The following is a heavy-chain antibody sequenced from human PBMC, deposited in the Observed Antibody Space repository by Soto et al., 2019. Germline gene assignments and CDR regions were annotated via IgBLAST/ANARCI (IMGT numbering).Heavy chain of an antibody. Sequence: QVQLVESGGGVVQPGRSLRLSCAASGFTFSSYAMHWVRRAPGEGLEWMAVMSYDGSNKYYADSVKGRFTISRDNSKNTLYLQRNSRRPEDTALYYCARDGRAYWGQGTLVSVSS. CDR1: GFTFSSYA. CDR3: ARDGRAY. V-gene: IGHV3-30-3*01. J-gene: IGHJ4*02. CDR2: MSYDGSNK.